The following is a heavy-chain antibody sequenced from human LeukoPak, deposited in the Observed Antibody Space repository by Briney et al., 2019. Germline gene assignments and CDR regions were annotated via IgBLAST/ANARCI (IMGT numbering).Heavy chain of an antibody. J-gene: IGHJ4*02. Sequence: PGGSLRLSCAASGFTFSSYWMSWVRQAPGKGLEWVSAISGSGGSTYYADSVKGRFTISRDNSKNTLYLQMNSLRAEDTAVYYCAKKPYDFWRGPSDYWGQGTLVTVSS. CDR2: ISGSGGST. CDR3: AKKPYDFWRGPSDY. V-gene: IGHV3-23*01. CDR1: GFTFSSYW. D-gene: IGHD3-3*01.